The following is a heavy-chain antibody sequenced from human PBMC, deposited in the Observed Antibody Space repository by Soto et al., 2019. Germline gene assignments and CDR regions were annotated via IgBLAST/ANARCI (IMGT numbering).Heavy chain of an antibody. D-gene: IGHD6-19*01. CDR2: MSNDGSKK. J-gene: IGHJ3*01. CDR3: AKDRLRAGGLVPIPLDAFDL. V-gene: IGHV3-30*18. Sequence: GGSVRLSCESSGFRFSSFGMHWVRQAPGKGLEWVAVMSNDGSKKFYADSVKGRFIISRDNSKNTLYLQVYSLGIEDTAVYYCAKDRLRAGGLVPIPLDAFDLWGRGTMVTVSS. CDR1: GFRFSSFG.